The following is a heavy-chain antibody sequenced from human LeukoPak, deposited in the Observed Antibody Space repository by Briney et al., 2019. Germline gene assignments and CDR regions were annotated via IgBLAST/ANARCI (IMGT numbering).Heavy chain of an antibody. CDR1: GFTFSSYA. Sequence: GGSLRLSCAVSGFTFSSYAMHWVRQAPGKGLEWVVVISYDGSNKYYADSVKGRFTISRDNSKNTLYLQMNSLRAEDTAVYYCARVSSPFYFDYWGQGTLVTVSS. J-gene: IGHJ4*02. V-gene: IGHV3-30-3*01. D-gene: IGHD6-6*01. CDR3: ARVSSPFYFDY. CDR2: ISYDGSNK.